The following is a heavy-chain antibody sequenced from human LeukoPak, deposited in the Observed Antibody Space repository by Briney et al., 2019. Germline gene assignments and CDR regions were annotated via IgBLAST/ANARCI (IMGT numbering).Heavy chain of an antibody. Sequence: SETLSLTCAVYGGSFSGYYWSWIRQPPGKGLEWIGEINHSGSTNYNPSLKSRVTISVDTSKNQFSLKLSSVTAADTAVYYCARDDREVDAFDIWGQGTMVTVSS. CDR1: GGSFSGYY. J-gene: IGHJ3*02. V-gene: IGHV4-34*01. D-gene: IGHD1-14*01. CDR3: ARDDREVDAFDI. CDR2: INHSGST.